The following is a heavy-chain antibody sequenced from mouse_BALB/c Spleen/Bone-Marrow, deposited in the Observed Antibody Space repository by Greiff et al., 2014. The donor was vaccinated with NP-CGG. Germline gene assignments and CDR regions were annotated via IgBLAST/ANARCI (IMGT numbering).Heavy chain of an antibody. V-gene: IGHV4-1*02. Sequence: VQLQQSGGGPVQPGGSLKLSCAASGFDFSRYWMTWVRQAPGKGLEWIGEVNPDSSTMNYTPSLKDKFIISRDNAKNTLYLQMRKVRSEDTGLYYCTRNGYYGWSAYWGQGTLVTVSA. D-gene: IGHD2-3*01. CDR3: TRNGYYGWSAY. J-gene: IGHJ3*01. CDR2: VNPDSSTM. CDR1: GFDFSRYW.